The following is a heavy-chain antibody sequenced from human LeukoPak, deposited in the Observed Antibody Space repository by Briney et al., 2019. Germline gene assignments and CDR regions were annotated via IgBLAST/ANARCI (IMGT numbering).Heavy chain of an antibody. V-gene: IGHV4-4*07. Sequence: SETLSLTCNASDASISNYFWSWIRQPAGQGLEWIGRIYTSGGTAYNPSIKSRLTMSVDTSKIQFSLKLSSVTTADTTVYYCAGESKTYDGTGYYLDYWGQGTLVTVSS. D-gene: IGHD3-22*01. CDR3: AGESKTYDGTGYYLDY. CDR2: IYTSGGT. CDR1: DASISNYF. J-gene: IGHJ4*02.